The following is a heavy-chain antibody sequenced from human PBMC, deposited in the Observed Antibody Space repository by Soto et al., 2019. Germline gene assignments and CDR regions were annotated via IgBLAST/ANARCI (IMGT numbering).Heavy chain of an antibody. J-gene: IGHJ4*02. CDR3: ERVARAVFELLPQKFDY. V-gene: IGHV1-18*01. D-gene: IGHD3-22*01. CDR2: ISAYNGNT. Sequence: QVQLVQSGAEVKKPGASVKVSCKASGYTITSYGISWVRQAPGQGLEWMGWISAYNGNTNYAQKLQGRVTMTTDTSTSTAYIELRSLRSDDTAVYYCERVARAVFELLPQKFDYWGQGTLVTVSS. CDR1: GYTITSYG.